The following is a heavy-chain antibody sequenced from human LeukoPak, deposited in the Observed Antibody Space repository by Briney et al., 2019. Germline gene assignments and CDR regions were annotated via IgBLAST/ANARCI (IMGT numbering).Heavy chain of an antibody. J-gene: IGHJ6*02. CDR1: GYTFTSYD. Sequence: ASVKVSCKASGYTFTSYDINWVRQATGQGLEWMGWMNPNSGNTGYAQKFQGRVTMTRNTSISTAYMELSSLRSEDTAVYYCARGGIVVVPAAQYYYYYGMDVWGQGTTVTVSS. CDR3: ARGGIVVVPAAQYYYYYGMDV. V-gene: IGHV1-8*01. CDR2: MNPNSGNT. D-gene: IGHD2-2*01.